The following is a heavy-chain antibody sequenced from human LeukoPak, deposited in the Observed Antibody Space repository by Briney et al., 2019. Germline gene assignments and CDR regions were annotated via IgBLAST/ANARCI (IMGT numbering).Heavy chain of an antibody. D-gene: IGHD1-26*01. Sequence: PGGSLRLSCAASGFTFSSYSMNWVRQAPGKGLEWVSSISSSSSYIYYADSVKGRFTISRDNAKNSLYLQMNSLRAEDTAVYYCARDLGATIGDEIDYWGQGTLVTVSS. CDR1: GFTFSSYS. CDR3: ARDLGATIGDEIDY. V-gene: IGHV3-21*01. J-gene: IGHJ4*02. CDR2: ISSSSSYI.